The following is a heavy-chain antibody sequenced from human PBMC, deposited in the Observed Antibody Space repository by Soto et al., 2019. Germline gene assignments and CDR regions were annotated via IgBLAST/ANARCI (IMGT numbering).Heavy chain of an antibody. J-gene: IGHJ3*02. CDR1: GFTFSSYA. D-gene: IGHD1-26*01. Sequence: PGGSLRLSCAASGFTFSSYAMSWVRQAPGKGLEWVSAISGSGGSTYYADSVKGRFTISRDNSKNTLYLQMNSLRAEDTAVYYCAYASRGNVGAEAFDIWRQGTMVTVS. CDR2: ISGSGGST. V-gene: IGHV3-23*01. CDR3: AYASRGNVGAEAFDI.